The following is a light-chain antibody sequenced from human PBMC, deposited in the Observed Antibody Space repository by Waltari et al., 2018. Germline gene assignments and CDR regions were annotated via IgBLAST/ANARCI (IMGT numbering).Light chain of an antibody. CDR3: ASWDDGLNGWV. J-gene: IGLJ3*02. Sequence: QSVLTQAPSASGTPGQRVIISCSGSSSNIGNNPVNWYQKVPGTAPKLTIFYKKERHQVVPDRLSGSKSGTSASLAISGLQSEDEADYYCASWDDGLNGWVFGGGTRLTVL. CDR1: SSNIGNNP. V-gene: IGLV1-44*01. CDR2: YKK.